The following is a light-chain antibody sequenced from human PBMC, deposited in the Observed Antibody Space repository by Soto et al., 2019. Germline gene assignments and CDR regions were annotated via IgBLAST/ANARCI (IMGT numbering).Light chain of an antibody. Sequence: DIRMTQSPSTLSASVGDRVTLTCRASQGISGWLAWYQQKPGKAPKLLIYDASNLETGVPSRFSGSGSGTDFTFTISSLQPEDIATYYCQQYDNLPLTFGGGTKVDIK. CDR3: QQYDNLPLT. V-gene: IGKV1-33*01. CDR1: QGISGW. J-gene: IGKJ4*01. CDR2: DAS.